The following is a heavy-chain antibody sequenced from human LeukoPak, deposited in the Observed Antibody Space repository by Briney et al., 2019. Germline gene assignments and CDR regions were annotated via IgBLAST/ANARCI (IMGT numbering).Heavy chain of an antibody. D-gene: IGHD3-10*01. CDR3: ARKSLTMVRVFDP. Sequence: SETLSLTCAVSTGSFSVYYWSWIRQPPGKGLEWIGEINHSGSTNYNPSLKSRVSISVDPSKNQFSLNLASVTAADTAVYYCARKSLTMVRVFDPWGQGTLVTVSS. V-gene: IGHV4-34*01. CDR2: INHSGST. CDR1: TGSFSVYY. J-gene: IGHJ5*02.